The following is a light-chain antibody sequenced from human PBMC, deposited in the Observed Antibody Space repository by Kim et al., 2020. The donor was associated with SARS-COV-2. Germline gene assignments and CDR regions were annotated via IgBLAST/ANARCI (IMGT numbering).Light chain of an antibody. CDR2: QDS. Sequence: LPPGQTASITCSGDKLGDKYACWYQQKPGQSPVLVIYQDSKRPSGIPERFSGSNSGNTATLTISGTQAMDEADYYCQAWDSSTYVFGTGTKVTVL. V-gene: IGLV3-1*01. CDR1: KLGDKY. CDR3: QAWDSSTYV. J-gene: IGLJ1*01.